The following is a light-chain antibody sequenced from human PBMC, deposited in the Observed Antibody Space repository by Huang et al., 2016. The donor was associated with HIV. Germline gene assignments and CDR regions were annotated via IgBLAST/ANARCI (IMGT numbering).Light chain of an antibody. J-gene: IGKJ2*01. Sequence: DIVMTQSPLSLPATPGEPASISCRSSQSLLHSNGYNYLDLYLQKQGHAPQLLIYLGANRAAGVPDRFSGSGSGTDFTLKISRVEAEDVGVYYCMQALQTPYTFGQGTKLEIK. V-gene: IGKV2-28*01. CDR3: MQALQTPYT. CDR1: QSLLHSNGYNY. CDR2: LGA.